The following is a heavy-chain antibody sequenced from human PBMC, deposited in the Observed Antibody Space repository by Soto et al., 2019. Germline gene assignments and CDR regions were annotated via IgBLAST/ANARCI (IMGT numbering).Heavy chain of an antibody. CDR3: VKSPGMYYYDSSGYYHYDY. V-gene: IGHV3-23*01. CDR1: GFTYSSYA. CDR2: ISGSGVST. Sequence: GGSLRLSCAASGFTYSSYAMSWVRQAPGKGLEWVSAISGSGVSTYYADSVKGRFTISRDNSKNTLYLQMNSLRAEDTAVYYCVKSPGMYYYDSSGYYHYDYWGQGTLVTVS. D-gene: IGHD3-22*01. J-gene: IGHJ4*02.